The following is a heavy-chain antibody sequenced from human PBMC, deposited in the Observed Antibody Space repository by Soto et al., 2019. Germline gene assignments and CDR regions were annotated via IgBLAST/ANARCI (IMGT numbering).Heavy chain of an antibody. Sequence: SETLSLSCTVSGDSMNNNYWSWVRQSPGKGLEWIGYIYYTGDTNYNPSLRSRLTILVDTSKNQFSLNLRSVTTADTAVYYCARGGWSHDSWGQGALVTVSS. D-gene: IGHD2-15*01. CDR3: ARGGWSHDS. CDR2: IYYTGDT. CDR1: GDSMNNNY. V-gene: IGHV4-59*01. J-gene: IGHJ4*02.